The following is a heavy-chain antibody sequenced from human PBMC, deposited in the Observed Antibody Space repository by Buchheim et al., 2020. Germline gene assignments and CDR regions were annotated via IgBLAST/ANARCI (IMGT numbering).Heavy chain of an antibody. CDR2: IYYSGNS. CDR3: AAPSAGTTGYFKP. V-gene: IGHV4-31*03. J-gene: IGHJ1*01. Sequence: QVQLQESGPGLVRPSQTLSLTCTVSSASTSSGGYYWSWIRQLPGKGLEWIGYIYYSGNSYSNPSLKSRVTMSVDTSENQFSLKLISVTAADTAVYYCAAPSAGTTGYFKPWGQGTL. CDR1: SASTSSGGYY. D-gene: IGHD1-14*01.